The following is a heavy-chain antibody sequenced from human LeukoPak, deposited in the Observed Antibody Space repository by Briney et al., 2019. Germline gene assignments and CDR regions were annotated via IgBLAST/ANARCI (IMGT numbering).Heavy chain of an antibody. Sequence: SETLSLTCTVSGGSISSYYWSWIRQPPGKGLEWIGYIYYSGSTNYNPSLKSRVTISVDTSKNQFSLKLSSVTAADTAVYYCARDDYGDWWFDPWGQGTLVTVSS. J-gene: IGHJ5*02. V-gene: IGHV4-59*01. D-gene: IGHD4-17*01. CDR1: GGSISSYY. CDR2: IYYSGST. CDR3: ARDDYGDWWFDP.